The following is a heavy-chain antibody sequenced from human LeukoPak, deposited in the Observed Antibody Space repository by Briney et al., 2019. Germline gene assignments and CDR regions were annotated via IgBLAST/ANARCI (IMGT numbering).Heavy chain of an antibody. V-gene: IGHV4-38-2*01. CDR1: GYSISSGYY. CDR3: ARYSGWDSDY. Sequence: PSETLSLTCAVSGYSISSGYYWGWIRQPPGKGLEWSGSIYHSGRTYCNPSLKSRVTISVDTSKKQFSLKLSSVTAADTAVYYCARYSGWDSDYWGQGTLVTVSS. J-gene: IGHJ4*02. CDR2: IYHSGRT. D-gene: IGHD6-19*01.